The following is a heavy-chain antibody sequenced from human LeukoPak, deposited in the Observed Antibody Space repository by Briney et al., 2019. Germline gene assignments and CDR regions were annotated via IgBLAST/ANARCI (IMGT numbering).Heavy chain of an antibody. J-gene: IGHJ4*02. D-gene: IGHD3-22*01. V-gene: IGHV3-23*01. Sequence: AGGSLRLSCAASGFTFSSYAMSWVRQAPGKGLEWVLAISGSGGSTYYADSVKGRFTISRDNSKNTLYLQMNSLRAEDTAVYYCARNKYYYDSSGYPDYWGQGTLVTVSS. CDR2: ISGSGGST. CDR3: ARNKYYYDSSGYPDY. CDR1: GFTFSSYA.